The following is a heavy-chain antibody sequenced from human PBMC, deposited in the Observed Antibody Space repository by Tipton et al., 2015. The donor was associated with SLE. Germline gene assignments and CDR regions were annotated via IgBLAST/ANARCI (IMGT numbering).Heavy chain of an antibody. J-gene: IGHJ5*02. D-gene: IGHD2-2*01. Sequence: TLSLTCAVYGGSFSGYYWSWIRQPPGKGLEWIGEINHSGSTNYNPSLKSRVTISVDTSKNQFSLKLSSVTAADTAVYYCARAYPVFGTAAPLYGWFDPWGQGTLVTVSS. CDR2: INHSGST. CDR1: GGSFSGYY. CDR3: ARAYPVFGTAAPLYGWFDP. V-gene: IGHV4-34*01.